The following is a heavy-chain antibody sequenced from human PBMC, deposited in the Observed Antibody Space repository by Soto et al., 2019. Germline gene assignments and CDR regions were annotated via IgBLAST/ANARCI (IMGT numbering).Heavy chain of an antibody. D-gene: IGHD4-17*01. CDR1: GFTFSSYA. Sequence: PGXSLRLSCAASGFTFSSYAIHWVQQAPGKGLEWVSGISWNSETIDYADSVKGRFTISRDNAKSSLFLQMNSLRPDETALYYCAKDMKWGGMTTIHYFDSWGQGTLVTVSS. CDR3: AKDMKWGGMTTIHYFDS. V-gene: IGHV3-9*01. J-gene: IGHJ4*02. CDR2: ISWNSETI.